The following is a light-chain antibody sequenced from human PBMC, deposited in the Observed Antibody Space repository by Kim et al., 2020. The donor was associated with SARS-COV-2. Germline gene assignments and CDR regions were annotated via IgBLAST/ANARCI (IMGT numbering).Light chain of an antibody. CDR2: GAS. Sequence: PGESATLSCRTSHSVSSSFLAWYQQKPGQAPRLVMYGASSRATGIPDRFSGSGSGTDFTLTISRLEPEDFAVYYCQQYATSPWTFGQGTKVDIK. CDR3: QQYATSPWT. J-gene: IGKJ1*01. CDR1: HSVSSSF. V-gene: IGKV3-20*01.